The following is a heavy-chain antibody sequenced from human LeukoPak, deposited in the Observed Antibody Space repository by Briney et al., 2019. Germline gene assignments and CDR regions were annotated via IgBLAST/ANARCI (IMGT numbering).Heavy chain of an antibody. CDR2: IKEDESEK. V-gene: IGHV3-7*04. J-gene: IGHJ4*02. CDR1: GFTFSSHW. CDR3: ARARIDY. Sequence: GGSLRLSCAASGFTFSSHWMTWVRQAPGKGLEWVANIKEDESEKYYVDSVKGRFTISRDNAKNSLLLQMSSLRAEDTAVYYCARARIDYWGQGTLVTVSS. D-gene: IGHD1-14*01.